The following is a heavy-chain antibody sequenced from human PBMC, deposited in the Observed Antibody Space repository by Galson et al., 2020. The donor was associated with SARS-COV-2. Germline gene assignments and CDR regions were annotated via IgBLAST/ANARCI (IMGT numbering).Heavy chain of an antibody. J-gene: IGHJ4*02. Sequence: GESLKISCAASGFTFNNIAMSWVRQAPGKGLEWVSCISGSGDITYYTDSVKGRFTISRDNSKNTLYLQLKSLRVEDTAVYYCAKGRGDPYYFDYGGQGTLLIVSS. V-gene: IGHV3-23*01. CDR2: ISGSGDIT. D-gene: IGHD2-21*02. CDR3: AKGRGDPYYFDY. CDR1: GFTFNNIA.